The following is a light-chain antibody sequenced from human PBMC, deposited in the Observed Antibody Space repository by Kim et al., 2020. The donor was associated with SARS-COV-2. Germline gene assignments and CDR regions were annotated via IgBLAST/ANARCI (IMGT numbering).Light chain of an antibody. J-gene: IGLJ3*02. Sequence: GQRVTIACPGSASNIGSNYVYWYQQLPGTAPKLLIYRNNQRPSGVPDRFSGSKSGTSASLAISGLRSEDEADYYCSAWDDSLSGRVFGGGTQLTVL. CDR3: SAWDDSLSGRV. CDR2: RNN. V-gene: IGLV1-47*01. CDR1: ASNIGSNY.